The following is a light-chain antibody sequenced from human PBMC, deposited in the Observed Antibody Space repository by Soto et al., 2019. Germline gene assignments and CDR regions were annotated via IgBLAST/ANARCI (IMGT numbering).Light chain of an antibody. J-gene: IGKJ1*01. CDR3: QQYNNWPRT. CDR1: QSVSSD. CDR2: GAS. Sequence: EIVMTQSPATLSVSPGETATLSCRASQSVSSDLAWYHQKPGQAPRLLIYGASTRATGIPARFSGSGSGTEFTLTINSLQSEDFAVYYCQQYNNWPRTFGRGTKVDIK. V-gene: IGKV3-15*01.